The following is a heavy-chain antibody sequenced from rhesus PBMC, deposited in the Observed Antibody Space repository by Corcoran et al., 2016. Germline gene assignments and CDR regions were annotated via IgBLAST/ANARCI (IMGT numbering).Heavy chain of an antibody. V-gene: IGHV4-165*01. D-gene: IGHD2-21*01. CDR3: ARDRKCGLVVFDY. CDR1: GGSFTGYY. CDR2: ISGSSGST. Sequence: QVQLQASGPGLVKPSETLSLTCALSGGSFTGYYWVWLRQPPRKGLEWVGDISGSSGSTDYNPSLKRRVTIATDTYKNQFSLKLSSVTAADTAVYYWARDRKCGLVVFDYWGQGVLVTVSS. J-gene: IGHJ4*01.